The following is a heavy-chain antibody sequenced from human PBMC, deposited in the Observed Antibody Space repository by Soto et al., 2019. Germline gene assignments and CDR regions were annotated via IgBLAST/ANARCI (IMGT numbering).Heavy chain of an antibody. Sequence: EVQLLESGGGLAQPGGSLRLSCADSGFRFSSYSMSWVRQAPGKGLEWVSAITGSGDKTYYADSVKGRFTISRDNSKKTHYLQMSSLGAEDSAIYYCATMDGYFQFWGQGTLVTVSS. V-gene: IGHV3-23*01. CDR3: ATMDGYFQF. CDR2: ITGSGDKT. J-gene: IGHJ4*02. D-gene: IGHD4-17*01. CDR1: GFRFSSYS.